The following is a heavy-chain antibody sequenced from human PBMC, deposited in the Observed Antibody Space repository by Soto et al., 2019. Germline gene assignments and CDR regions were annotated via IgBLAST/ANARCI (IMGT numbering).Heavy chain of an antibody. CDR1: EYTLTELS. CDR2: FDPEDGET. CDR3: ATNRIAAAGELDY. Sequence: ASVKVSCKVSEYTLTELSMHWVRQAPGKGLEWMGGFDPEDGETIYAQKFQGRVTMTEDTSTYTAYMELSSLRSEDTAVYYCATNRIAAAGELDYWGQGTLVSVSS. J-gene: IGHJ4*02. D-gene: IGHD6-13*01. V-gene: IGHV1-24*01.